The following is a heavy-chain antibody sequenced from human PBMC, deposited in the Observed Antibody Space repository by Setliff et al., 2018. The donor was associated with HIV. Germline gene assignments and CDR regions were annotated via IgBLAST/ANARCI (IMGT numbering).Heavy chain of an antibody. CDR2: IWYDGSNK. Sequence: GESLKISCAASGFTFSDYGMDWVRQAPGKGLEWVAVIWYDGSNKYYADSVKGRFTISRDNSKNTLYLQMNSLRAEDTAVYYCGRGGKWDSSGSSAFDIWGQGKMVTVSS. V-gene: IGHV3-33*01. D-gene: IGHD3-22*01. CDR1: GFTFSDYG. J-gene: IGHJ3*02. CDR3: GRGGKWDSSGSSAFDI.